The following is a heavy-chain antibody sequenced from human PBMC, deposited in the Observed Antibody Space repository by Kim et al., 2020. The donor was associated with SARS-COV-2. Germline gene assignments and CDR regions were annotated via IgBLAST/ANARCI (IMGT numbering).Heavy chain of an antibody. J-gene: IGHJ5*02. CDR3: ARKDCSGGSCAFDP. Sequence: GGSLRLSCAASGFTFSSYWMHWVRQAPGKGLMWVSRINGDGSDTAYADSVKGRFTNARDNAKNTLYLQMNSLRAEDTAVYYCARKDCSGGSCAFDPWGQGTLVTVSS. D-gene: IGHD2-15*01. CDR1: GFTFSSYW. V-gene: IGHV3-74*01. CDR2: INGDGSDT.